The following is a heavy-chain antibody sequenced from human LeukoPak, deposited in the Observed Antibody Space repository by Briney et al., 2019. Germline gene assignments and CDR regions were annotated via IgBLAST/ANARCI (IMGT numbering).Heavy chain of an antibody. CDR2: INGGGGTT. CDR3: AKAYSGSYGGIVY. D-gene: IGHD1-26*01. CDR1: GFTFSSHA. Sequence: PGGSLRLSCAASGFTFSSHAMNWVRQAPGKGLEWVPLINGGGGTTYYVDSVKGRFTISRDNSKNTLYLQMNSLRAEDTAIYFCAKAYSGSYGGIVYWGQGTLVTVSS. J-gene: IGHJ4*02. V-gene: IGHV3-23*01.